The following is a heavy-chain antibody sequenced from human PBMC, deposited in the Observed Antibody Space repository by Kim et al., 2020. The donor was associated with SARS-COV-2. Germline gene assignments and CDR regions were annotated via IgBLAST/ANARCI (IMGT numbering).Heavy chain of an antibody. CDR3: ARHGDIVVKEGAWYFDL. J-gene: IGHJ2*01. V-gene: IGHV4-39*01. D-gene: IGHD2-15*01. Sequence: KSRVTISVDTSKNQFSLKLSSVTAADTAVYYCARHGDIVVKEGAWYFDLWGRGTLVTVSS.